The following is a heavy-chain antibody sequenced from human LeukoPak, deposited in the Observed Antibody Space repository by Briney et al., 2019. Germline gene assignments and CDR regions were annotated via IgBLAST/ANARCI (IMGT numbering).Heavy chain of an antibody. V-gene: IGHV1-69*01. Sequence: SVKVSCKASGGTFSTYAICWVRQAPGQGLEWVGGIIPIFGTADYAQKFQGRVTITADESTSTAYMELSSLRSEDTDVYYCAREPESSGYYFFSWGQGTLVTVSS. CDR2: IIPIFGTA. D-gene: IGHD3-22*01. J-gene: IGHJ5*02. CDR3: AREPESSGYYFFS. CDR1: GGTFSTYA.